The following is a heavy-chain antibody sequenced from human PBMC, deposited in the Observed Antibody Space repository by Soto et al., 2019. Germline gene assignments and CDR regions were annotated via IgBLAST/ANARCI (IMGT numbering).Heavy chain of an antibody. CDR1: GGSISSGGYY. CDR3: ARDHLSAKGDAFDI. J-gene: IGHJ3*02. Sequence: QVQLQESGPGLVKPSQTLSLTCTVSGGSISSGGYYWSWIRQHPGKGLEWIGYIYYSGSTYYNPSVMSGVTISVDTSKNQYSMKLSSVTAADTAVYYCARDHLSAKGDAFDIWGQGTMVTVSS. V-gene: IGHV4-31*03. CDR2: IYYSGST.